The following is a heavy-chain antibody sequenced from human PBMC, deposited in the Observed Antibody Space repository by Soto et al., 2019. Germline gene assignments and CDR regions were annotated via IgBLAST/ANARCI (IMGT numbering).Heavy chain of an antibody. Sequence: QVQLVESGGGVVQPGKSLRLSCAASGFTFSNYGIHWVRQAPGKGLEWVAVISYDGSKIYYADSVKGRLTISRDDSKNTVYLQMNSLRVDDTAVYYCAKGIGMIMVAHPPDHWGQGTLVTVSS. CDR1: GFTFSNYG. V-gene: IGHV3-30*18. CDR3: AKGIGMIMVAHPPDH. D-gene: IGHD2-8*01. J-gene: IGHJ4*02. CDR2: ISYDGSKI.